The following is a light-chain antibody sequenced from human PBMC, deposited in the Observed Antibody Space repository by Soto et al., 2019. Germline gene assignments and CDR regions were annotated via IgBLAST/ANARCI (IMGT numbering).Light chain of an antibody. J-gene: IGLJ3*02. Sequence: QSVLTQPPSVSGAPGQRVTISCTGSSSNIGAGYDVHWYQQLPGTAPKLLIYGNSNRPSGVPDRFSGSKSGTSASLAITGLQAEDEADYYCQSYDISLSGTVFGGGTKVTVL. CDR3: QSYDISLSGTV. V-gene: IGLV1-40*01. CDR1: SSNIGAGYD. CDR2: GNS.